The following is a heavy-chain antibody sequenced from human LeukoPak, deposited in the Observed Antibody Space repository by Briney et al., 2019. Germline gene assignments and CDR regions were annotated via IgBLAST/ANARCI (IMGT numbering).Heavy chain of an antibody. V-gene: IGHV4-4*07. J-gene: IGHJ4*02. CDR1: GASISSYY. CDR2: MYTSGSD. D-gene: IGHD4/OR15-4a*01. Sequence: SETLSLTCTLSGASISSYYWSWLRQPAGKGLEWIGRMYTSGSDNYNHSLKCRVTMSVDTSKNQFSLKLSSLTAADTAVYYCARDLSDYGTRFDCWGQGILVTVSS. CDR3: ARDLSDYGTRFDC.